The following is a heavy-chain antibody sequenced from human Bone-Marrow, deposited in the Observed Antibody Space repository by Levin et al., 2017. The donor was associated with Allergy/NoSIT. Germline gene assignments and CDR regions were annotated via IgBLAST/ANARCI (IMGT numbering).Heavy chain of an antibody. J-gene: IGHJ3*02. CDR1: GFTFSSYD. CDR3: ARVFPYSSSWADAFDI. D-gene: IGHD6-13*01. Sequence: GGSLRLSCAASGFTFSSYDMHWVRQATGKGLEWVSAIGTAGDTYYPGSVKGRFTISRENAKNSLYLQMNSLRAGDTAVYYCARVFPYSSSWADAFDIWGQGTMVTVSS. CDR2: IGTAGDT. V-gene: IGHV3-13*04.